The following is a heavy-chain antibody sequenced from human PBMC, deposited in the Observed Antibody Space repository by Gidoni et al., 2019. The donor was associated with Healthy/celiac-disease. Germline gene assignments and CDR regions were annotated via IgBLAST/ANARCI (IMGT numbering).Heavy chain of an antibody. Sequence: QVQLQESGPGLVKPSQTLSLTCTVSGGSISSGSYYWSWIRQPAGKGLEWIGRIYTSGSTNYNPSLKSRVTISVDTSKNQFSLKLSSVTAADTAVYYCAREYTYYYDSSGSGQGTSKNWFDPWGQGTLVTVSS. CDR2: IYTSGST. D-gene: IGHD3-22*01. J-gene: IGHJ5*02. CDR3: AREYTYYYDSSGSGQGTSKNWFDP. V-gene: IGHV4-61*02. CDR1: GGSISSGSYY.